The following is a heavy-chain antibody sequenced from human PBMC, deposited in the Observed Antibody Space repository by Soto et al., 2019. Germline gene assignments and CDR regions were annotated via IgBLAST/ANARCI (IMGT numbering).Heavy chain of an antibody. CDR3: ARFPDYYDSSGYFYYYYGMDV. D-gene: IGHD3-22*01. J-gene: IGHJ6*02. CDR1: GFTFSSYW. V-gene: IGHV3-74*01. CDR2: INSDGSST. Sequence: PGGSLRLSCAASGFTFSSYWMHWVRQAPGKGLVWVSRINSDGSSTSYADSVKGRFTISRDNAKNTLYLQMNSLRAEDTAVYYCARFPDYYDSSGYFYYYYGMDVWGQGTTVTVSS.